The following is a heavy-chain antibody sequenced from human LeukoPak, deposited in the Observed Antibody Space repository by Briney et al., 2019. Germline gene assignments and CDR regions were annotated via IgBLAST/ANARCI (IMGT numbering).Heavy chain of an antibody. D-gene: IGHD3-16*01. Sequence: SETLSLTCTVSGGSISSGDYYWSWIRQPPGKGLEWIGYIYYSGSTYYNPSLKSRVTISVDTSKNQFSLKLSSVTAADTAVYYCARESFGGVERSYFDYWGQGTLVTVSS. CDR2: IYYSGST. CDR3: ARESFGGVERSYFDY. V-gene: IGHV4-30-4*01. J-gene: IGHJ4*02. CDR1: GGSISSGDYY.